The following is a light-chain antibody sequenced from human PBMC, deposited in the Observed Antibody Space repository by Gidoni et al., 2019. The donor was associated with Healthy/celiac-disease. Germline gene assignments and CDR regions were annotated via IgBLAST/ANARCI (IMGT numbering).Light chain of an antibody. CDR3: MQALQTPFT. CDR1: QCLLHSNGYNY. V-gene: IGKV2-28*01. CDR2: LGS. Sequence: IVMTQSSLSLPVTPGAPASISCRSSQCLLHSNGYNYLDWYLQKPGQSPQLLIYLGSNRASGVPDRFSGSGSGTDFTLKISRVEAEDVGVYYCMQALQTPFTFGPGTKVDIK. J-gene: IGKJ3*01.